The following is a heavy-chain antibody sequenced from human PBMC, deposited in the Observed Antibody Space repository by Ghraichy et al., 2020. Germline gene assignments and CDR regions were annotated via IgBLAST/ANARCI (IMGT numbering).Heavy chain of an antibody. CDR3: AKQRAEGFGELSSFGY. CDR2: ISYDGSNK. V-gene: IGHV3-30*18. D-gene: IGHD3-10*01. J-gene: IGHJ4*02. CDR1: GFTFSSYG. Sequence: GGSLRLSCAASGFTFSSYGMHWVRQAPGKGLEWVAVISYDGSNKYYADSVKGRFTISRDNSKNTLYLQMNSLRAEDTAVYYCAKQRAEGFGELSSFGYWGQGTLVTVSS.